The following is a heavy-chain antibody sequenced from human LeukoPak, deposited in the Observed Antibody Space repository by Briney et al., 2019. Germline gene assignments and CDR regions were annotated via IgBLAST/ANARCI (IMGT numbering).Heavy chain of an antibody. Sequence: GASGKVSCKASVYTFTTYVINWGRQAPGQGLGWMGWISGYDGKTNYAQKLRDRVTMLRDTATSTVYMELRSLTTDDTAVYYCARDQPRRGPGNHDYWGQGTLVTVSS. V-gene: IGHV1-18*01. J-gene: IGHJ4*02. CDR1: VYTFTTYV. CDR3: ARDQPRRGPGNHDY. CDR2: ISGYDGKT. D-gene: IGHD1-26*01.